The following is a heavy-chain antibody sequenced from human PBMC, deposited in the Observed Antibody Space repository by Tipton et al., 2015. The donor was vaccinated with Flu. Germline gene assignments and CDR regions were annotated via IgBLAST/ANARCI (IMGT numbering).Heavy chain of an antibody. CDR1: GYTFTSYY. CDR3: ARDGLGSSSNGGLYY. Sequence: QVQLVQSGAEVKKPGASVKGSCKASGYTFTSYYMHWVRQAPGQGLEWMGIINPSGGSTSYAQKFQGRVTMARDTSTSTVYMELSSLRSEGPAVYYCARDGLGSSSNGGLYYWGQGTLVTVSS. CDR2: INPSGGST. D-gene: IGHD4-23*01. J-gene: IGHJ4*02. V-gene: IGHV1-46*01.